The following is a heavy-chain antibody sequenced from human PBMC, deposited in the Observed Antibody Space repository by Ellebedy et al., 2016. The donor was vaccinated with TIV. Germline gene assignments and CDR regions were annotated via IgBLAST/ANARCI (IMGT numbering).Heavy chain of an antibody. CDR3: AREAPGTAYDFKGYFDY. V-gene: IGHV3-30*04. J-gene: IGHJ4*02. CDR2: LSYEVTNK. D-gene: IGHD2/OR15-2a*01. Sequence: GGSLRLSCVVSGFTFSRHSMHWVRQAPGKGLEWVAVLSYEVTNKFYSDSVTGRFSISRDNSKNTLYLQMDSLRAEDTALYFCAREAPGTAYDFKGYFDYWGQGTLVTVSS. CDR1: GFTFSRHS.